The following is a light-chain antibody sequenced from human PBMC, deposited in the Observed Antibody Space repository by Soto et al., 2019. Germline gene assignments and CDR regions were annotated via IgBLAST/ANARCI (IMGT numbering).Light chain of an antibody. J-gene: IGLJ1*01. CDR3: SSYTCSSTYV. Sequence: QSALTQPASVSGSPGQSITISCTGTSSDVGGYNFVSWYQQHPGKAPKLLIYDVSDRPSGVSSRFSGSKSGNTASLTISGLQAEDEADYYCSSYTCSSTYVFGTGTKVTVL. V-gene: IGLV2-14*01. CDR2: DVS. CDR1: SSDVGGYNF.